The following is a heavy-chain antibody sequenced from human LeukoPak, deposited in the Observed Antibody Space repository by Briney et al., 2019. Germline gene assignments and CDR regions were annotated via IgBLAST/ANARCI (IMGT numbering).Heavy chain of an antibody. Sequence: GASVKVSCKASGYTFTGYYMHWVRQAPGQGLEWMGWISVYNGNTNYAQKLQGRVTMTTDTSTSTAYMELRSLRSDDTAVYYCARKAPGGTYPDYYYYMDVWSKGTTVAISS. D-gene: IGHD1-26*01. CDR3: ARKAPGGTYPDYYYYMDV. J-gene: IGHJ6*03. V-gene: IGHV1-18*04. CDR1: GYTFTGYY. CDR2: ISVYNGNT.